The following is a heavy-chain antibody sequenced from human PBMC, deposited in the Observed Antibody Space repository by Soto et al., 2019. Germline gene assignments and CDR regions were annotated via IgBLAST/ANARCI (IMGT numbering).Heavy chain of an antibody. D-gene: IGHD3-3*01. CDR3: ARGRLFLTTSGLAITYFDY. CDR2: ITHGGST. Sequence: PSETLSLTCAVYSGSFSGYYYSWIRQSPGKGLEWIGEITHGGSTTYSPSLKSRVTMSLDTSKNQFSLNMTSMTAAETAVYYCARGRLFLTTSGLAITYFDYWGQGTLVTVSS. V-gene: IGHV4-34*01. CDR1: SGSFSGYY. J-gene: IGHJ4*02.